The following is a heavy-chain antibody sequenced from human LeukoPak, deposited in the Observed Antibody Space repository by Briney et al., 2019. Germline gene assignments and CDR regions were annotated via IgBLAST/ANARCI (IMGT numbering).Heavy chain of an antibody. CDR3: ASMYYDFWSGSWADAFDI. CDR1: GGSISSYY. V-gene: IGHV4-59*08. CDR2: IYHSGST. Sequence: PETLSLTCTVSGGSISSYYWSWIRQPPGKGLEWIGYIYHSGSTNYNPSLKSRVTISVDTSKNQFSLKLSSVTATDTAMYYCASMYYDFWSGSWADAFDIWGQGTMVTVSS. J-gene: IGHJ3*02. D-gene: IGHD3-3*01.